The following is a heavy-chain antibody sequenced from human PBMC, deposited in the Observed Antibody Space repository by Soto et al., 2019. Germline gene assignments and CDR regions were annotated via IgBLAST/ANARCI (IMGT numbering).Heavy chain of an antibody. V-gene: IGHV3-30-3*01. CDR1: GFTFSSYA. J-gene: IGHJ3*02. Sequence: GSLRLSCAASGFTFSSYAMHWVRQAPGKGLEWVAVISYDGSNKYYADSVKGRFTISRDNSKNTLYLQMNSLRAEDTAVYYCAGLMGDAFDIWGQGTMVTVSS. D-gene: IGHD2-8*01. CDR3: AGLMGDAFDI. CDR2: ISYDGSNK.